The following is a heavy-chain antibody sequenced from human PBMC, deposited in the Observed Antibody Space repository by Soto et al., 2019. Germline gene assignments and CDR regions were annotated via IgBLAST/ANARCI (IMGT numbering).Heavy chain of an antibody. CDR2: IHYSGST. D-gene: IGHD1-20*01. CDR1: GGPISGYY. CDR3: AGGYFNAFDI. Sequence: QVQLQESGPGLVKPSETLSLTCSVSGGPISGYYWSWIRQPPGKGLEWIGYIHYSGSTNYNPSLNGRVIISVDTSKNQFSLKLSSVTAADTAVYYCAGGYFNAFDIWGQGTMVTVS. V-gene: IGHV4-59*01. J-gene: IGHJ3*02.